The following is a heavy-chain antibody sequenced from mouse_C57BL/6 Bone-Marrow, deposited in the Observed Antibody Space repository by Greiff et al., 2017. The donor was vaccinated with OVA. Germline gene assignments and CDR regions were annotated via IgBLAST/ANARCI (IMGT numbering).Heavy chain of an antibody. CDR2: IYPGDGDT. CDR1: GYAFSSYW. Sequence: LVESGAELVKPGASVKISCKASGYAFSSYWMNWVKQRPGKGLEWIGQIYPGDGDTNYNGKFKGKATLTADKSSSTAYMQLSSLTSEDSAVYFCARSDNYGSSEYYAMDYWGQGTSVTVSS. CDR3: ARSDNYGSSEYYAMDY. V-gene: IGHV1-80*01. D-gene: IGHD1-1*01. J-gene: IGHJ4*01.